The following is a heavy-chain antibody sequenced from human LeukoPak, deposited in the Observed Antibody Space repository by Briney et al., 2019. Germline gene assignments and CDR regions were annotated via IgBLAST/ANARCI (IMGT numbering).Heavy chain of an antibody. Sequence: RGGSLRLSCAASGFTFSSYSMNRVRQAPGKGRERVSYISSSSSTIYYADSVKGRFTISRDNAKNSLYLQMNSLRAEDTAVYYCARAIGVPAAIGNYGMDVWGQGTTVTVSS. D-gene: IGHD2-2*01. V-gene: IGHV3-48*01. CDR3: ARAIGVPAAIGNYGMDV. CDR1: GFTFSSYS. CDR2: ISSSSSTI. J-gene: IGHJ6*02.